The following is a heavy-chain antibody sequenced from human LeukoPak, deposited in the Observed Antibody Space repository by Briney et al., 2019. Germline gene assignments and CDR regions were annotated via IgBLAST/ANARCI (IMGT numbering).Heavy chain of an antibody. Sequence: ASVKVSCKASGYTFTSYGISWVRQAPGRGLEWMGWISAYNGNTNYAQKLQGRVTMTTDTSTSTAYMELRSLRSDDTAVYYCARATKGDYYYYYMDVWGKGTTVTISS. CDR2: ISAYNGNT. D-gene: IGHD1-26*01. J-gene: IGHJ6*03. V-gene: IGHV1-18*01. CDR1: GYTFTSYG. CDR3: ARATKGDYYYYYMDV.